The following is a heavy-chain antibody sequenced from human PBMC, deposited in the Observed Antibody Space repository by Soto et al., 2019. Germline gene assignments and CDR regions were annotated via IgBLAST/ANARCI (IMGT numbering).Heavy chain of an antibody. V-gene: IGHV3-74*01. CDR1: GFSFVDHY. Sequence: GGALRVSCAASGFSFVDHYMHWVRQTPGKGLVCVSRISNNGRSTFYADSVKGRFTISRDDAKKMVFLQMSSLRAEDTAVYFCAREVVAPDFYYLDFWGRGTLVTVSS. CDR2: ISNNGRST. D-gene: IGHD2-21*02. J-gene: IGHJ4*02. CDR3: AREVVAPDFYYLDF.